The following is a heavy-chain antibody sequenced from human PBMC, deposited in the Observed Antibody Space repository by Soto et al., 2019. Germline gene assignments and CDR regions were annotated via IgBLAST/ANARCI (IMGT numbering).Heavy chain of an antibody. D-gene: IGHD2-21*01. CDR1: GAALTSGNYY. V-gene: IGHV4-31*03. J-gene: IGHJ5*02. Sequence: SETLSLTCSVSGAALTSGNYYWSWTRQVPGKGLEWIGHIYVTGAVDYNPSLRDRITISQDTSERQFYLNLRLVTAADTAVYYCARLRIATNNYKWFGPWGQGTRVTVAS. CDR3: ARLRIATNNYKWFGP. CDR2: IYVTGAV.